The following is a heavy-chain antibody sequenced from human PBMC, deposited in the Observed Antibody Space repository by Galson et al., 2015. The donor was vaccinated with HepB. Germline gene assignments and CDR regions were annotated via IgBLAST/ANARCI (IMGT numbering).Heavy chain of an antibody. CDR2: ISGSGGST. CDR3: AKDREDYGGNLPDY. CDR1: GFTSSSYA. D-gene: IGHD4-23*01. V-gene: IGHV3-23*01. Sequence: SLRLSCAASGFTSSSYAMSWVRQAPGKGLEWVSAISGSGGSTYYADSVKGRFTISRDNSKNTLYLQMNSLRAEDTAVYYCAKDREDYGGNLPDYWGQGTLVTVSS. J-gene: IGHJ4*02.